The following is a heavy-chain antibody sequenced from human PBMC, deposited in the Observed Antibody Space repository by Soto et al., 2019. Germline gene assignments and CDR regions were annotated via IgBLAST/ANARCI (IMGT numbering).Heavy chain of an antibody. V-gene: IGHV3-33*01. CDR1: GFTFSSYG. CDR3: ARLMTTVTHDAFDI. J-gene: IGHJ3*02. D-gene: IGHD4-17*01. Sequence: HPGGSLRLSCAASGFTFSSYGMHWVRQAPGKGLEWVAVIWYDGSNKYYADSVKGRFTISRGNSKNTLYLQMNSLRAEDTAVYYCARLMTTVTHDAFDIWGQGTMVTVSS. CDR2: IWYDGSNK.